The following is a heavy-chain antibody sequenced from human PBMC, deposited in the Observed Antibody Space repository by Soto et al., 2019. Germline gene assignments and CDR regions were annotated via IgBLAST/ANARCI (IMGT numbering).Heavy chain of an antibody. J-gene: IGHJ4*02. V-gene: IGHV3-23*01. CDR1: GFKFSNYA. CDR3: AKDRRAGGNSAFYFNF. CDR2: ISATGGGT. Sequence: GGSLRLSCAASGFKFSNYAMSWVRQAPGKGLEWVSLISATGGGTYYADSVKGRFTISRDNSHNTLYLQVHSLTAEDTAVYYCAKDRRAGGNSAFYFNFWGQGAQVTVSS. D-gene: IGHD3-16*01.